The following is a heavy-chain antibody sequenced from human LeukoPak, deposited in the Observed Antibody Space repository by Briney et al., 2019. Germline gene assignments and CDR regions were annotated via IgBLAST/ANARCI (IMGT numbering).Heavy chain of an antibody. CDR1: GYTFTSYY. CDR3: AREVPGRGPPRIAAAVRFDP. J-gene: IGHJ5*02. Sequence: ASVKVSCKASGYTFTSYYMHWVRQAPGQGLEWMGIINPSAGSTTYAQKFQGRVTMTRDTSTSTVYMELSSLRSEDTAVYYCAREVPGRGPPRIAAAVRFDPWGQGTLVTVSS. V-gene: IGHV1-46*01. CDR2: INPSAGST. D-gene: IGHD6-13*01.